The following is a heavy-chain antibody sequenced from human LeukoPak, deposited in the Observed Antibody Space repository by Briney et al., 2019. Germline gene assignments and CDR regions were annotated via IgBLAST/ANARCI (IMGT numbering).Heavy chain of an antibody. D-gene: IGHD4-17*01. J-gene: IGHJ4*02. V-gene: IGHV4-34*01. CDR1: GGSFSGYY. Sequence: SETLSLTCAVYGGSFSGYYWSWIRQPPGKGLEWIREINHSGSTNYNPSLKSRVTISVDTSKNQFSLKLSSVTAADTAVYYCAREKIDYGDFDYWGQGTLVTVSS. CDR2: INHSGST. CDR3: AREKIDYGDFDY.